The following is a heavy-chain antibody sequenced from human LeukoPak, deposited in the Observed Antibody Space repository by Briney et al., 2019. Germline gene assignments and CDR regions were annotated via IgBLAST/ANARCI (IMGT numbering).Heavy chain of an antibody. CDR1: GVTLSNAW. Sequence: GGSLRLSCAVSGVTLSNAWMSWVRQAPGKGLEWVGLIKSKTDGGTTDYTAPVKGRFTISRDDSKNTLYLQMNSLRAEDTAVYYCAKDLDYDSSGYYYDYWGQGTLVTVSS. CDR3: AKDLDYDSSGYYYDY. V-gene: IGHV3-15*01. J-gene: IGHJ4*02. CDR2: IKSKTDGGTT. D-gene: IGHD3-22*01.